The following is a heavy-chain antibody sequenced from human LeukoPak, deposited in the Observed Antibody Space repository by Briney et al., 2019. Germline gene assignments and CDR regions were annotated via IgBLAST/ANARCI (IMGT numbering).Heavy chain of an antibody. CDR3: ARHPQWELLRRFDY. D-gene: IGHD1-26*01. CDR2: INHSGST. J-gene: IGHJ4*02. CDR1: GFTFSSYA. Sequence: GSLRLSCAVSGFTFSSYAMSWVRQAPGKGLEWIGEINHSGSTNYNPSLKSRVTISVDTSKNQFSLKLSSVTAADTAVYYCARHPQWELLRRFDYWGQGTLVTVSS. V-gene: IGHV4-34*01.